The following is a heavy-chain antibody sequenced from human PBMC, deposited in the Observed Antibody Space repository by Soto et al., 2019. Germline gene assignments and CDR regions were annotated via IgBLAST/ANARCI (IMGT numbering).Heavy chain of an antibody. V-gene: IGHV1-69*13. CDR2: IIPIFGTA. CDR3: ARKRGTYYYDSSGYTFDY. D-gene: IGHD3-22*01. J-gene: IGHJ4*02. CDR1: GGTFSSYA. Sequence: SVKVSCKASGGTFSSYAISWVRQAPGQGLEWMGGIIPIFGTANYAQKFQGRVTITADESTSTAYMELSSLRSEDTAVYYCARKRGTYYYDSSGYTFDYWGQGTLVTVSS.